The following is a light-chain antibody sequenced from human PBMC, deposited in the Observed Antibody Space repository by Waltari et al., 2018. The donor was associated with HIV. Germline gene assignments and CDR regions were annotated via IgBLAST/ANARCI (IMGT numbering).Light chain of an antibody. Sequence: QSVLTQPPSVSGAPGQRVIISCTGSPSHIRATFDVHCSQLLPGTAPKLLIYATSNRPSGVPDRFSGSKSGTSASLAITGLQAEDEAEYYCQSFDSSLNAYVFGPGTTVVVL. CDR3: QSFDSSLNAYV. CDR1: PSHIRATFD. CDR2: ATS. V-gene: IGLV1-40*02. J-gene: IGLJ1*01.